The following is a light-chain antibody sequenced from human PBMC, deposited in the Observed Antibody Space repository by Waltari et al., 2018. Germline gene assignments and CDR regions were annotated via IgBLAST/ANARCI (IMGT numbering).Light chain of an antibody. Sequence: DIQLTQSPSFLSASVGDRVTITCRASQGISSYLAWYQQKPGKAPKLLIYAASTLQSGVPSRFSGSGSGTEFTLTISSLQPEDFVTYYCQQLNSYPPFGQGTKVEIK. V-gene: IGKV1-9*01. CDR1: QGISSY. CDR3: QQLNSYPP. J-gene: IGKJ1*01. CDR2: AAS.